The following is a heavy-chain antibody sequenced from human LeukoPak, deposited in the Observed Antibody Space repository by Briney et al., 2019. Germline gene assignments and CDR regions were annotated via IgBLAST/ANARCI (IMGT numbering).Heavy chain of an antibody. J-gene: IGHJ4*02. CDR1: GGSFSGYY. CDR3: ARGGRDSSGDFDY. CDR2: INHSGST. Sequence: PSETLSLTCAVYGGSFSGYYWSWIRQPPGKGLEWIGEINHSGSTNYNPSLKSRVTISVDTSKNQFSLKLSSVTAADTAVYYCARGGRDSSGDFDYWGQGTLVTVSS. V-gene: IGHV4-34*01. D-gene: IGHD3-22*01.